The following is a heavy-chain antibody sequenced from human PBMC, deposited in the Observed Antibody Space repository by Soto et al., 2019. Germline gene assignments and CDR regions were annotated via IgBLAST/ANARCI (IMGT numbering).Heavy chain of an antibody. CDR3: ARGWGSGWLDFFDS. D-gene: IGHD6-19*01. CDR2: IYRGGGT. Sequence: EVQLVESGGGLIQPGGSLRLSCAASGFSVSGSYMGWVRQAPGKGLEWVSVIYRGGGTYYVDSVKGRFTISRDNSENTLYLQMNSLRAADSAVYYCARGWGSGWLDFFDSWGQGALVTVSS. CDR1: GFSVSGSY. J-gene: IGHJ4*02. V-gene: IGHV3-53*01.